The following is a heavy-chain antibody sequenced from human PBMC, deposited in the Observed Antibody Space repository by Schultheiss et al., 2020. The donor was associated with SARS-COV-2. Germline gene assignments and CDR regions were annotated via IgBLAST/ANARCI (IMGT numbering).Heavy chain of an antibody. CDR1: GFTFSSYW. Sequence: GESLKISCAASGFTFSSYWMHWVRQAPGEGLVWVSHINTNGSSTNYADSVKGRFTISRDNAKNSLYLQMNSLRGDDTAVYYCTTGVEMATANYYYYGMDVWGQGTTVTVSS. CDR3: TTGVEMATANYYYYGMDV. V-gene: IGHV3-74*01. J-gene: IGHJ6*02. CDR2: INTNGSST. D-gene: IGHD5-24*01.